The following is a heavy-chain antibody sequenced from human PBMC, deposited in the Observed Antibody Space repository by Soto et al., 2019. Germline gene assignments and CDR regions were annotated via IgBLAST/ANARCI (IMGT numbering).Heavy chain of an antibody. D-gene: IGHD2-15*01. CDR1: GFTFSSYW. J-gene: IGHJ5*02. CDR2: IKQDGSEK. Sequence: GGSLRLSCAAPGFTFSSYWMSWVRQAPGKGLEWVANIKQDGSEKYYVDSVKGRFTISRDNAKNSLYLQMNSLRAEDTAVYYCARELDIVVVVAATESAWFDPWGQGTLVTV. V-gene: IGHV3-7*01. CDR3: ARELDIVVVVAATESAWFDP.